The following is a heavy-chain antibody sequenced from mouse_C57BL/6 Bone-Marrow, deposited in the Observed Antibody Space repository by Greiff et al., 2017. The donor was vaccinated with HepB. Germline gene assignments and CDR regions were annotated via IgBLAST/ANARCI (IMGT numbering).Heavy chain of an antibody. CDR2: ISSGVSYT. D-gene: IGHD1-1*01. J-gene: IGHJ2*01. Sequence: VKLVESGGDLVKPGGSLKLSFAASGFTFSSYGLSWVRRTPDKRLEWVATISSGVSYTYYPDSVKGRFTISRNNAKNTLYLQMSSRKSEDTAMYYCARRKKYYGYFDYWGQGTTLTVSS. CDR1: GFTFSSYG. CDR3: ARRKKYYGYFDY. V-gene: IGHV5-6*02.